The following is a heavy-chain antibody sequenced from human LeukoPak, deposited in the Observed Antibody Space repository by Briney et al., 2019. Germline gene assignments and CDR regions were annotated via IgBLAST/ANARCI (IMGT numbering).Heavy chain of an antibody. CDR2: IYYSGST. J-gene: IGHJ4*02. CDR3: ARYGDFLFDY. CDR1: GGSISSYY. Sequence: SETLSLTCTVSGGSISSYYWSWIRQPPGKGLEWIGYIYYSGSTNYNPSLKSRVTISVDTSKNQFSLKLSSVTAADTAVYYCARYGDFLFDYWSQGTLVTVSS. D-gene: IGHD4-17*01. V-gene: IGHV4-59*01.